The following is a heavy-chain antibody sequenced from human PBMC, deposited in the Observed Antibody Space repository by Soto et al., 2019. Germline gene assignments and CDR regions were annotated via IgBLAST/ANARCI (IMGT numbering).Heavy chain of an antibody. J-gene: IGHJ4*02. Sequence: SETLSLTCTVSGDSISSGGYYWSWIRHHPGTGLEWIGYIYYSGTTYYNPSLESRVTISADMSENQFSLKVNSVTVADTAVYYCVSTYYTATSGPFDYWGQGTLVT. D-gene: IGHD3-22*01. CDR1: GDSISSGGYY. CDR2: IYYSGTT. CDR3: VSTYYTATSGPFDY. V-gene: IGHV4-31*03.